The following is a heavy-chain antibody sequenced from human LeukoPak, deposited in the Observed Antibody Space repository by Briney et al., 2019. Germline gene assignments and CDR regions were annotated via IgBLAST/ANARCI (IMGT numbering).Heavy chain of an antibody. CDR3: ARERYSSSWPSGD. CDR1: GFTFSSYS. D-gene: IGHD6-13*01. Sequence: GGSPRLSCAASGFTFSSYSMNWVRQAPGKGLEWVSYISSSSSTIYYADSVKGRFTISRDNAKNSLYLQMNSLRAEDTAVYYCARERYSSSWPSGDWGQGTLVTVSS. V-gene: IGHV3-48*01. J-gene: IGHJ4*02. CDR2: ISSSSSTI.